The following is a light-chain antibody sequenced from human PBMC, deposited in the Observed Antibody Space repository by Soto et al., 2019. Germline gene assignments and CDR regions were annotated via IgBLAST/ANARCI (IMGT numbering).Light chain of an antibody. CDR2: LVS. CDR3: MQALQTPRT. V-gene: IGKV2-28*01. J-gene: IGKJ1*01. CDR1: QSLLHSNGYNY. Sequence: DLVMTQSPLFLPVTPGEPASISCRSSQSLLHSNGYNYLDWYVQKPGQSPQLLIYLVSNRASGVPDRFSGSGSGTDFTLTISRVEAEDAGVYYCMQALQTPRTFGQGTKVEIK.